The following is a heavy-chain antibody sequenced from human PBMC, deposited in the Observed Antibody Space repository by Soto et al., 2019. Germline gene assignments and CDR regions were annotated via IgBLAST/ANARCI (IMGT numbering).Heavy chain of an antibody. CDR1: GGSISSYY. CDR3: ARASTSGWPPYYYYGMDV. J-gene: IGHJ6*02. Sequence: QVQLQESGPGLVKPSETLSLTCTVSGGSISSYYWSWIRQPPGKGLEWIGYIYYSGSTNYNPSLKSRVTISVDTSKNQFSLKLSSVTAADTAVYYCARASTSGWPPYYYYGMDVWGQGTTVTVSS. CDR2: IYYSGST. D-gene: IGHD6-19*01. V-gene: IGHV4-59*01.